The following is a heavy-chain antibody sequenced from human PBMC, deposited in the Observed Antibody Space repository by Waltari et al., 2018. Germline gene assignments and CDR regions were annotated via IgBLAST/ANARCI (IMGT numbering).Heavy chain of an antibody. D-gene: IGHD2-2*01. J-gene: IGHJ4*02. CDR1: GFTFSSYS. V-gene: IGHV3-48*04. Sequence: EVQLVESGGGLVQPGGSLRLSCAASGFTFSSYSMNWVRQAPGKGLEWVSYISSSSSTIYYADSVKGRFTISRDNAKNSLYLQMNSLRAEDTAVYYCARDRGYCSSTSCQDYWGQGTLVTVSS. CDR2: ISSSSSTI. CDR3: ARDRGYCSSTSCQDY.